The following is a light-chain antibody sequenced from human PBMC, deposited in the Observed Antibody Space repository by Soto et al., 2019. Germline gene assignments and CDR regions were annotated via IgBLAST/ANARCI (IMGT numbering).Light chain of an antibody. V-gene: IGKV3-20*01. CDR1: QSVSSSY. Sequence: EIVLTQSTGTLSLSSGERATLSCRASQSVSSSYLAWYQQKPGQAPRLLVYATSSRATGIPDRFSGSGSGTDFTLTISRLEPEDFAVYYCQQYGSSSFTFGQGTKLEIK. CDR3: QQYGSSSFT. J-gene: IGKJ2*01. CDR2: ATS.